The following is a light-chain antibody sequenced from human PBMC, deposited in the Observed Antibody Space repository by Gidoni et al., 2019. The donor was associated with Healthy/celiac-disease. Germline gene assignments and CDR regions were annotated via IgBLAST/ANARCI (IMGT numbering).Light chain of an antibody. CDR1: QSVSSSY. CDR3: QQDYNLPRS. V-gene: IGKV3D-7*01. J-gene: IGKJ4*01. Sequence: EIVMTQSPATLSLSPGERATLSCRASQSVSSSYLSWYQQKPGQAPRLLIYGASTRATGIPARFSGSGSGTDFTLTISSLQPEDFAVYYCQQDYNLPRSFXGXTKVEIK. CDR2: GAS.